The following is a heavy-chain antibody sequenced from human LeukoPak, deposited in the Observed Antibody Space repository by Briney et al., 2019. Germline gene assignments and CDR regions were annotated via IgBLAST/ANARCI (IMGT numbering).Heavy chain of an antibody. Sequence: GRSLRLSCAASGITFSSYGMYWVRQAPGKGLEWVSSMNDVGSHIYYRDSVKGRFTISRDNAKNSVYLQMNNLRAADTALYYCTRDPAYYLRYGYFDYWGQGILVTVSS. CDR3: TRDPAYYLRYGYFDY. CDR2: MNDVGSHI. CDR1: GITFSSYG. J-gene: IGHJ4*02. D-gene: IGHD1-26*01. V-gene: IGHV3-21*01.